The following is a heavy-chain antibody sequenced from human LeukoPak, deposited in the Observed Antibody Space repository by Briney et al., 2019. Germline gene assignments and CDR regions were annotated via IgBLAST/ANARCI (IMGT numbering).Heavy chain of an antibody. CDR2: IYYSGST. V-gene: IGHV4-59*08. J-gene: IGHJ4*02. CDR3: ARLAGGVGVFDY. CDR1: VGSLSRSY. Sequence: PPGTLSLTSTHSVGSLSRSYWSWIRQPPGEGVGWGGHIYYSGSTNYNPSLTSRVTISVDTSKNQFSLKLSSVTAADTAVYYCARLAGGVGVFDYWGQGTLVTVSS. D-gene: IGHD3-16*01.